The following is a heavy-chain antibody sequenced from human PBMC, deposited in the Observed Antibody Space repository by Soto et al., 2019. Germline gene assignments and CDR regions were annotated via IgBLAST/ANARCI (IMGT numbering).Heavy chain of an antibody. CDR1: GLTLRNYW. D-gene: IGHD1-1*01. Sequence: PGGSLRLSCAASGLTLRNYWMHWVRQAPGKGLVWVSRITSDGSGADYADFVKGRFTISRDNAKNTLYLQMDSLRAEDTAVYYCAAVYKTRFDPWGQGTLVTVPQ. V-gene: IGHV3-74*01. J-gene: IGHJ5*02. CDR2: ITSDGSGA. CDR3: AAVYKTRFDP.